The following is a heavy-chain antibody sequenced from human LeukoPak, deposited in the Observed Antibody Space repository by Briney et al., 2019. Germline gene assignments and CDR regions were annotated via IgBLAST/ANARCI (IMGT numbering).Heavy chain of an antibody. V-gene: IGHV3-33*01. CDR2: IWYDGSNK. CDR1: GFTFSSYG. CDR3: ARVYSNSPEYGMDV. D-gene: IGHD2/OR15-2a*01. J-gene: IGHJ6*02. Sequence: GGSLRLSCAASGFTFSSYGMYWVRQAPGKGLEWVAAIWYDGSNKYYADSVKGRFTISRDNSKNTAYLQMNSLRAEDTAVYYCARVYSNSPEYGMDVWGQGTTVTVSS.